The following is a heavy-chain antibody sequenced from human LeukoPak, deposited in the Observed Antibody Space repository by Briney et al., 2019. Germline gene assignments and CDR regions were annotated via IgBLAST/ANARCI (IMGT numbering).Heavy chain of an antibody. J-gene: IGHJ5*02. CDR2: TYYRSTWYN. CDR1: GDSVSGNSVT. D-gene: IGHD2-2*01. V-gene: IGHV6-1*01. CDR3: ARRLTQYDCFDP. Sequence: SQTLSLTCAISGDSVSGNSVTWNWIRQSPSRGLEWLGRTYYRSTWYNDYAVSVRGRITVNPDTSKDQFSLHLNSVTPEDTAVYYCARRLTQYDCFDPWGQGILVTVSS.